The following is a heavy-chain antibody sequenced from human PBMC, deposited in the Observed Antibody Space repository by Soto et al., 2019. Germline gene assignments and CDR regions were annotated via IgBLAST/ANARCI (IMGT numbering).Heavy chain of an antibody. J-gene: IGHJ3*02. Sequence: GGSLRLSCAASGFTFSSYAMSWVRQAPGKGLEWVSAISGSGGSTYYADSVKGRFTISRDNSKNTLYLQMNSLRAEDTAVYYCAKDRTMGIWGSYRHDAFDIWGQGTMVTVSS. CDR2: ISGSGGST. CDR1: GFTFSSYA. V-gene: IGHV3-23*01. CDR3: AKDRTMGIWGSYRHDAFDI. D-gene: IGHD3-16*02.